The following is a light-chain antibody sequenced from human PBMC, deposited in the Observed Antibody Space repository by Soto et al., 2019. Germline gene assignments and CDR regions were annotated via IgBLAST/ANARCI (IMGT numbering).Light chain of an antibody. V-gene: IGKV1-5*01. J-gene: IGKJ5*01. CDR3: QQYNSYSIT. Sequence: DIQMTQSPSTLSASVGDRFTITWRASQSISSWLAWYQQKPGKAPKLLVYDASSLESGVPSRFSGSGSGTEFTLTISSLQPDDFATYYCQQYNSYSITFGQGTRLEI. CDR2: DAS. CDR1: QSISSW.